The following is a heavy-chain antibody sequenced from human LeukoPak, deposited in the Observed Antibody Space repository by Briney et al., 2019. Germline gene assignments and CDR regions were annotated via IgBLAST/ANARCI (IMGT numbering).Heavy chain of an antibody. CDR1: GFTFSTYD. V-gene: IGHV3-23*01. Sequence: PGGSLRLSCAAAGFTFSTYDMSWVRQAPGKGLEWVSGISGSGGSTYYADSVKGRFTISRDNSKNTLYLQMNSLRVEDTAVYYCVRGGSGSYSPYDYWGQGTVVTVSS. CDR2: ISGSGGST. D-gene: IGHD1-26*01. CDR3: VRGGSGSYSPYDY. J-gene: IGHJ4*02.